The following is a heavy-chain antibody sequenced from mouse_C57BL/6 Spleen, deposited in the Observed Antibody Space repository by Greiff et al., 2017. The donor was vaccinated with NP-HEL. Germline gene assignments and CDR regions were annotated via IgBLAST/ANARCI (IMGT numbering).Heavy chain of an antibody. Sequence: QVQLQQSGPELVKPGASVKISCKASGYAFSSSWMNWVKQRPGKGLEWIGRIYPGDGDTNYNGKFKGKATLTADKSSSTAYMQLSSLTSEDSAVYCCARSGYYYGSSYWYFDVWGTGTTVTVSS. CDR1: GYAFSSSW. CDR3: ARSGYYYGSSYWYFDV. V-gene: IGHV1-82*01. CDR2: IYPGDGDT. J-gene: IGHJ1*03. D-gene: IGHD1-1*01.